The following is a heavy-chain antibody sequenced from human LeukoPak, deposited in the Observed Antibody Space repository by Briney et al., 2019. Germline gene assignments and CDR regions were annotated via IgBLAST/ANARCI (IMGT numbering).Heavy chain of an antibody. V-gene: IGHV3-48*01. D-gene: IGHD3-10*01. CDR1: GFTFSSYS. Sequence: GGSLRLSCAASGFTFSSYSMNWVRQAPGKGLEWVSYISSSSSTIYYADSVKGRFTISRDNAKNSLYLQMNSLRAEDTAVYYCARDYYGSGSSRGQGTLVTVSS. J-gene: IGHJ4*02. CDR3: ARDYYGSGSS. CDR2: ISSSSSTI.